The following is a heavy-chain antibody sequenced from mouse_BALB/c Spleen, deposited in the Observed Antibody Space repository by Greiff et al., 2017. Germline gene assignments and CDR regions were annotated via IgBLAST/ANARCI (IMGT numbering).Heavy chain of an antibody. J-gene: IGHJ3*01. D-gene: IGHD2-2*01. CDR2: IYPGGGYT. V-gene: IGHV1-63*02. CDR3: ARPDGYDDGFAY. Sequence: VMLVESGAELVRPGTSVKISCKASGYTFTNYWLGWVKQRPGHGLEWIGDIYPGGGYTNYNEKFKGKATLTADTSSSTAYMQHSSLTSEDSAVYFCARPDGYDDGFAYWGQGTLVTVSA. CDR1: GYTFTNYW.